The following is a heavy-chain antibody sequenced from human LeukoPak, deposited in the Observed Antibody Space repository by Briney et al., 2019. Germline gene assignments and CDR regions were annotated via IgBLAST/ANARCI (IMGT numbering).Heavy chain of an antibody. J-gene: IGHJ4*02. CDR2: IIPILGIA. CDR3: ARDGVVAAAGFSY. V-gene: IGHV1-69*04. D-gene: IGHD2-2*01. CDR1: GGTFSSYA. Sequence: SVKVSCKASGGTFSSYAISWVRQAPGQGLEWMGRIIPILGIANYAQKFQGRVTITADKSTSTAYMELSSLRSEDTAVYYCARDGVVAAAGFSYWGQGTLVTVSS.